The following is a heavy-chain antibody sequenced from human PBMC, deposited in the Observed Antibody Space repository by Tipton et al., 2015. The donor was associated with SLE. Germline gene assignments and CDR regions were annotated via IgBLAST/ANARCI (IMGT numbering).Heavy chain of an antibody. Sequence: TLSLTCTVSGGSISSYYWGWIRQPPGKGLEWIGSIYYSGSTYYNPSLKSRVTISVDTSKNQFSLKLSSVTAADTAVYYCARLLTREVDYWGQGTLVTVSS. D-gene: IGHD7-27*01. CDR2: IYYSGST. V-gene: IGHV4-39*01. CDR3: ARLLTREVDY. J-gene: IGHJ4*02. CDR1: GGSISSYY.